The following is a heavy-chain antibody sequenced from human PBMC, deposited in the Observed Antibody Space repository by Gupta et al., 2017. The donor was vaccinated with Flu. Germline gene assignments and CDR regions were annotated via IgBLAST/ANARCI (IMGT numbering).Heavy chain of an antibody. V-gene: IGHV3-48*04. CDR2: ISSSSRTR. Sequence: EVVLVESGGGLVQLGGSLRLSCAASGFIFESYSMNWVRQAPGKGLEWIAYISSSSRTRYYADSMKGRFSISRDNDRNSLYLQMNSLRAEDTAVYYCARDPDTPHLRVFELWGQGTLVTVSS. J-gene: IGHJ4*02. CDR3: ARDPDTPHLRVFEL. D-gene: IGHD5-18*01. CDR1: GFIFESYS.